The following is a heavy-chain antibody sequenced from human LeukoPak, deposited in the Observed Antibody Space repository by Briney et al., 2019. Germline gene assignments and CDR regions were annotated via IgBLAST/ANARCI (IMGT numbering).Heavy chain of an antibody. CDR3: ASGVAGTWYFDL. Sequence: GGSLRLSCAASGFIFSSYWMHWVRHAPGKGLVWVSHINSDGSSTSYADSVKGRFTISRDNAKNTLYLQTNSLRAEDTAVYYCASGVAGTWYFDLWGRGTLVTVSS. CDR2: INSDGSST. V-gene: IGHV3-74*01. CDR1: GFIFSSYW. D-gene: IGHD6-19*01. J-gene: IGHJ2*01.